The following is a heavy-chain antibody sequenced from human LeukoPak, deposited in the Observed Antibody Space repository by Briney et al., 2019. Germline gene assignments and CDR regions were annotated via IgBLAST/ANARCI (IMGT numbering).Heavy chain of an antibody. Sequence: GASVKVSCKASGYTFTSYAMHWVRQAPGQRLEWMGWINAGNGNTKYSQKFQGRVTMTEDTSTDTAYMELSSLRSEDTAVYYCATSSEGYYDSSGLDAFDIWGQGTMVTVSS. J-gene: IGHJ3*02. CDR3: ATSSEGYYDSSGLDAFDI. V-gene: IGHV1-3*01. CDR2: INAGNGNT. CDR1: GYTFTSYA. D-gene: IGHD3-22*01.